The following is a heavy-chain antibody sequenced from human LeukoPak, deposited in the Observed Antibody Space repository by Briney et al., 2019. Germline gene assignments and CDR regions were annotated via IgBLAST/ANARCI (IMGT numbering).Heavy chain of an antibody. CDR1: GFTFSDSG. V-gene: IGHV3-73*01. J-gene: IGHJ4*02. CDR3: SRYGYFPFDF. D-gene: IGHD6-13*01. CDR2: IRSKANSYAT. Sequence: GGSLRLSCAASGFTFSDSGMHWVRQASGKGLEWVGRIRSKANSYATAYAASVKGRFTISRDDSKNTAYLQMNSLKTEDTAVYLCSRYGYFPFDFLGQGTPVPGPS.